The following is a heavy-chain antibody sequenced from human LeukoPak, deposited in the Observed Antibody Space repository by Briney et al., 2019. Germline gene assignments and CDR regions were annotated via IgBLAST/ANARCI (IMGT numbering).Heavy chain of an antibody. CDR1: GFTFSSYG. CDR2: IQFDGSNK. Sequence: PGGSLRLSCAASGFTFSSYGMHWVRQAPGKGLEWVAFIQFDGSNKYYADSVKGRFTISRDNSKNTLYLQMNSLRVEDTAVYYCASRYFGLMDVWGKGTTVTISS. D-gene: IGHD3-9*01. J-gene: IGHJ6*04. V-gene: IGHV3-30*02. CDR3: ASRYFGLMDV.